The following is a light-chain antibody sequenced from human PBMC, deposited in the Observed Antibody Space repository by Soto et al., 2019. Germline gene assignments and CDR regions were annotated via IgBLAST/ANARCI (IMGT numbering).Light chain of an antibody. CDR1: SSDVGGYDY. V-gene: IGLV2-14*01. CDR3: SSYTSTSPV. Sequence: QSALTQPASVSGSPGQSITISCTGTSSDVGGYDYVSWYQQHPGKAPKLMIYDVSNLPSGVSNRFSGSKSGHTASLTISGLQAEDEADYYCSSYTSTSPVFGGGTKLTVL. J-gene: IGLJ2*01. CDR2: DVS.